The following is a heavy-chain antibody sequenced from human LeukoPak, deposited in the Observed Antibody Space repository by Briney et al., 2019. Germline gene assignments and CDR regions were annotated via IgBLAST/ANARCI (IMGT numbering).Heavy chain of an antibody. CDR2: INPNSGGT. CDR1: GYTFTGYY. V-gene: IGHV1-2*02. D-gene: IGHD3-22*01. J-gene: IGHJ4*02. Sequence: GASVKVSCKASGYTFTGYYMHWVRQAPGQGLEWMGWINPNSGGTNYAQKFQGRVTMTRDTSISTAYMELSRLRSDDTAVYYCAKEMGSSGSTKYFFDNWGQGALVTVSS. CDR3: AKEMGSSGSTKYFFDN.